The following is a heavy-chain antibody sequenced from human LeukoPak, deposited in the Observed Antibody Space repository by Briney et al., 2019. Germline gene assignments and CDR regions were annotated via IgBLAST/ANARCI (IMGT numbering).Heavy chain of an antibody. V-gene: IGHV4-30-2*01. CDR1: GGFISSGGYY. CDR3: ARDEAAAGYLDAFDI. J-gene: IGHJ3*02. D-gene: IGHD6-13*01. CDR2: IYHSGST. Sequence: SETLSLTCTVSGGFISSGGYYWSWIRQPPGKGLEWIGYIYHSGSTYYNPSLKSRVTISVDRSKNQFSLKLSSVTAADTAVYYCARDEAAAGYLDAFDIWGQGTMVTVSS.